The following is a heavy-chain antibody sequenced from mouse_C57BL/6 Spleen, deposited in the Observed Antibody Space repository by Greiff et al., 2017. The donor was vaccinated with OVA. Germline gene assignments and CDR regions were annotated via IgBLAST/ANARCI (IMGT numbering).Heavy chain of an antibody. J-gene: IGHJ1*03. CDR3: ARDDGYHWYFDV. CDR2: ISSGSSTI. D-gene: IGHD2-3*01. CDR1: GFTFSDYG. V-gene: IGHV5-17*01. Sequence: EVTLLESGGGLVKPGGSLKLSCAASGFTFSDYGMHWVRQAPEKGLEWVAYISSGSSTIYYADKVKGRFTISRDNAKNTLFLQMTSLRSEDTAMYYCARDDGYHWYFDVWGTGTTVTVSS.